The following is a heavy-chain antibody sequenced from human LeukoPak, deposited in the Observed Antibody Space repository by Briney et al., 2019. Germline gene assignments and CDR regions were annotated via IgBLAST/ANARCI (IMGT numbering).Heavy chain of an antibody. Sequence: GGSLRLSCAASGFTFSSYAMSWVRQAPGKGLEWVSAISGSGGSTYYADSVKGRFTISRDNSKNTLYLQMNSLRAEDTAVYYCAKSMPLYNWNGGNYFDYWGQGTLVTVSS. J-gene: IGHJ4*02. CDR2: ISGSGGST. CDR3: AKSMPLYNWNGGNYFDY. D-gene: IGHD1-20*01. CDR1: GFTFSSYA. V-gene: IGHV3-23*01.